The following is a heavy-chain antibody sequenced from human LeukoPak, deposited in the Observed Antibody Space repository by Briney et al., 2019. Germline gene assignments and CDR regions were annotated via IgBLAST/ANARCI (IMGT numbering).Heavy chain of an antibody. CDR3: ARDRAYNTFDY. J-gene: IGHJ4*02. V-gene: IGHV3-7*01. CDR2: IKEDGSQK. Sequence: PGGSLRLSCAASGFTFSSSWMTWVRQAPGKGLERVANIKEDGSQKNYVDSVKGRFTISRDNAKNSLYLQMNSLRVEDTAVYYCARDRAYNTFDYWGQGTLVTVSS. D-gene: IGHD2-21*01. CDR1: GFTFSSSW.